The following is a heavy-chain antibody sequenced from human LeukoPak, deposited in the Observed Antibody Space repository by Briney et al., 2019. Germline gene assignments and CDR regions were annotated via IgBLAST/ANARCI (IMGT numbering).Heavy chain of an antibody. J-gene: IGHJ4*02. D-gene: IGHD2-2*01. CDR2: FDPEDGET. V-gene: IGHV1-24*01. Sequence: TSVKVSCKVSGYTLTELSMHWVQQAPGKGLEWMGGFDPEDGETIYAQKFQGRVTMTEDTSTDTAYMELSSLRSEDTAVYYCAIHIVVVPAAIYDYWGQGTLVTVSS. CDR1: GYTLTELS. CDR3: AIHIVVVPAAIYDY.